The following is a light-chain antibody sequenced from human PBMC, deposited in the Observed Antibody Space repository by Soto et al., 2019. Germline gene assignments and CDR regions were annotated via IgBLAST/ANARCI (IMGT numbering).Light chain of an antibody. V-gene: IGLV2-14*03. CDR2: DVT. J-gene: IGLJ1*01. Sequence: QSVLTQPASVSGSPGQSITISCTGTGSDIGTYNYVSWYQHHPGKAPKFIIYDVTNRPSGVSDRFSGSKSGNMASLTISGLQAEDEADYFCKSYTSASTYVFGTGTKLTVL. CDR3: KSYTSASTYV. CDR1: GSDIGTYNY.